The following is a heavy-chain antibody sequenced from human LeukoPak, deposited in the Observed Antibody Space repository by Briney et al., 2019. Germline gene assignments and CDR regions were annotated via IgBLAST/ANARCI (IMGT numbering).Heavy chain of an antibody. CDR3: ARGDDSSSQGYYYMDV. CDR1: GGSFSDYY. CDR2: INHSGST. Sequence: KPSATLSLTKAAGGGSFSDYYCTWLRQPPGKLQERSGEINHSGSTNYNQNLKSRVTISVDTSKNTFSLKLSSVTAADTAVYYCARGDDSSSQGYYYMDVWGKGTTVTVSS. V-gene: IGHV4-34*01. J-gene: IGHJ6*03. D-gene: IGHD6-6*01.